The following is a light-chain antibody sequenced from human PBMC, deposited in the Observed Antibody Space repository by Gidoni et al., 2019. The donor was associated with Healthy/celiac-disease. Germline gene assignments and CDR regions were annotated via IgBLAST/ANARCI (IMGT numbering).Light chain of an antibody. CDR1: QDISNY. J-gene: IGKJ3*01. CDR3: QQYYNLEGFT. CDR2: DAS. Sequence: DIQMTQSTSSLSASVGDRVTITCQASQDISNYLNWYQQKPGKAPKLLIYDASNLETGVPSRFSGSGSGTDFTFTISSLQPEDIATYYCQQYYNLEGFTFGPXTKVDIK. V-gene: IGKV1-33*01.